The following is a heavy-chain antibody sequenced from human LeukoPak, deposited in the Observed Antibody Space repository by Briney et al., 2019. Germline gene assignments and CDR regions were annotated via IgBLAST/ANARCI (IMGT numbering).Heavy chain of an antibody. CDR3: ALTYRFLEWSHAFDI. J-gene: IGHJ3*02. D-gene: IGHD3-3*01. Sequence: GGSLRLSCAASGFTFSSYSMNWVRQAPGKGLELVSSISSSRSYIYYADSVKGRFTISRDNAKNSLYLQMNSLRAGDTAVYYCALTYRFLEWSHAFDIWGQGTMVTVSS. CDR1: GFTFSSYS. V-gene: IGHV3-21*01. CDR2: ISSSRSYI.